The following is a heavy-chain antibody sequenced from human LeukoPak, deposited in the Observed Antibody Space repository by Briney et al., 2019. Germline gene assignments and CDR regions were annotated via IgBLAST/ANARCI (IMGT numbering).Heavy chain of an antibody. V-gene: IGHV1-18*01. D-gene: IGHD3-22*01. CDR2: ISAYNGNT. CDR1: GDTFTSYG. Sequence: GSVSVSCTASGDTFTSYGIRWGRQAPGQGLEWMGWISAYNGNTNYAQKLQGRVTITTDTSTSTAYREVRSLRSDDTAVYYCARDQFYYYGSSGSGYYFDYWGQGTLVTVSS. J-gene: IGHJ4*02. CDR3: ARDQFYYYGSSGSGYYFDY.